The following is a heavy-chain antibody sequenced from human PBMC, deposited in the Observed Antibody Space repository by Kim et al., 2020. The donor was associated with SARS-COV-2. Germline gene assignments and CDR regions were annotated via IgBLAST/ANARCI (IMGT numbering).Heavy chain of an antibody. CDR3: ARDEWELLGGSYWYFDL. CDR2: ISSSSSYI. Sequence: GGSLRLSCAASGFTFSSYSMNWVRQAPGKGLEWVSSISSSSSYIYYADSVKGRFTISRDNAKNSLYLQMNSLRAEDTAVYYCARDEWELLGGSYWYFDLWGRGTLVTVSS. J-gene: IGHJ2*01. D-gene: IGHD1-26*01. V-gene: IGHV3-21*01. CDR1: GFTFSSYS.